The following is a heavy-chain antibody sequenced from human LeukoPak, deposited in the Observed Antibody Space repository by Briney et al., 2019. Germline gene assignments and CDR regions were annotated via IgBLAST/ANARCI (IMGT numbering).Heavy chain of an antibody. D-gene: IGHD5-18*01. CDR1: GFTFSSYS. J-gene: IGHJ6*03. Sequence: GGSLRLSYAASGFTFSSYSMNWVRQAPGKGLEWVSSISSSSSYIYYADSVKGRFTISRDNAKNSLYLQMNSLRAEDTAVYYCARYPVDTAMVPFYYCYMDVWGKGTTVTVSS. CDR2: ISSSSSYI. V-gene: IGHV3-21*01. CDR3: ARYPVDTAMVPFYYCYMDV.